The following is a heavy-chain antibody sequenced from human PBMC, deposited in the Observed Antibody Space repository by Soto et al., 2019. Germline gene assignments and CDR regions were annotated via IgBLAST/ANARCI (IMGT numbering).Heavy chain of an antibody. CDR1: GGSISSSSCY. J-gene: IGHJ6*02. V-gene: IGHV4-39*01. CDR3: ARVDYNWNYSDV. Sequence: KPSETLSLTCTVSGGSISSSSCYWGWIRQPPGKGLEWIGSIYYSGSTYYNPSLKSRVTISVDTSKNQFSLKLSSVTAADTAVYYCARVDYNWNYSDVWGQGTTVTVSS. CDR2: IYYSGST. D-gene: IGHD1-7*01.